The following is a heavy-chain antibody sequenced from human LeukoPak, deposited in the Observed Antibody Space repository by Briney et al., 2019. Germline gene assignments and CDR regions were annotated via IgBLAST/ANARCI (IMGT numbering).Heavy chain of an antibody. CDR2: INHSANT. D-gene: IGHD6-6*01. CDR1: GGSFIGYY. Sequence: SDTLSLTCAVYGGSFIGYYWSWIRQTPGKGLEWIGEINHSANTGYNPSLKSRVTISVDTSRSQFSLKLTSVTAADTAVYYCARVWQLVYGMDVWGQGTTVTVSS. CDR3: ARVWQLVYGMDV. J-gene: IGHJ6*02. V-gene: IGHV4-34*01.